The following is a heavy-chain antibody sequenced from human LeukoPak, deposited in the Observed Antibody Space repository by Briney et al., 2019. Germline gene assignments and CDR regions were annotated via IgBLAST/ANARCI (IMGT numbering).Heavy chain of an antibody. D-gene: IGHD2-21*02. Sequence: ASVKVSCKASGGTFSSYAISWVRQAPGQGLEWMGGIIPIFGTANYAQKFQGRVTITTDESTSTAYVELSSLRSEDTAVYYCARVGGYCGGDCYFGYWGQGTLVTVSS. CDR2: IIPIFGTA. V-gene: IGHV1-69*05. J-gene: IGHJ4*02. CDR3: ARVGGYCGGDCYFGY. CDR1: GGTFSSYA.